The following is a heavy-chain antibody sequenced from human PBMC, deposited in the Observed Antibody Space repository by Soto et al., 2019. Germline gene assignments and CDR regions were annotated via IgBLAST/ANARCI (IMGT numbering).Heavy chain of an antibody. Sequence: SCPTLVNPTQTLTLTCTFSGFSLSTSGVGVGWIRQPPGKALEWLALIYWDDDKRYSPSLKSRLTITKDTSKNQVVLTMTNMDPVDTATYYCARIRQDYDILTGYSYSDYWGQGTLVTVSS. CDR3: ARIRQDYDILTGYSYSDY. J-gene: IGHJ4*02. V-gene: IGHV2-5*02. CDR1: GFSLSTSGVG. CDR2: IYWDDDK. D-gene: IGHD3-9*01.